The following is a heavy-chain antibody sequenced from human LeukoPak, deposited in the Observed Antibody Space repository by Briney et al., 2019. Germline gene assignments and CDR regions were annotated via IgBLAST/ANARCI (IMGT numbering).Heavy chain of an antibody. Sequence: PGGSLRLSCAASGFTFSTYAMSWVRQAPGKGLEWVSAISGSGGTTYYADSVKGRFTISRDNSKNTLYLQINSLRAEDTAVYYCAKDSFALEPRNRFDPWGQGTLVTVSS. D-gene: IGHD1-1*01. CDR3: AKDSFALEPRNRFDP. V-gene: IGHV3-23*01. CDR1: GFTFSTYA. CDR2: ISGSGGTT. J-gene: IGHJ5*02.